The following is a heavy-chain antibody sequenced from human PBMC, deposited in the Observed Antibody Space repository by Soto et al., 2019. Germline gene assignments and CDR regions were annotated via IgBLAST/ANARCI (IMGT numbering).Heavy chain of an antibody. CDR2: IYTSGST. J-gene: IGHJ3*02. Sequence: SETLSLTCTVSGGSINNLNYYWGWIRQPPGKGLEWIGNIYTSGSTYYNPSLKSRVTISVDTSKNQFSLRLSSVTAADTAVYYCARISNFDFWSGPDAFDIWGQGTMVTVSS. CDR1: GGSINNLNYY. CDR3: ARISNFDFWSGPDAFDI. D-gene: IGHD3-3*01. V-gene: IGHV4-39*01.